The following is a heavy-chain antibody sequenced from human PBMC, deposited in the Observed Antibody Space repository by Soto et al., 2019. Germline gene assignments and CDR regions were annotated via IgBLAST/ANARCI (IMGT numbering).Heavy chain of an antibody. Sequence: GASVKVSCKASGYTFTSYDINWVRQATGQGLEWMGWMNPNSGNTGYAQKFQGRVTMTRNTSISTAYMELSSLRSEDTAVYYCARGLYSSGWTTYYYYYGMDVWGQGTTVTVSS. V-gene: IGHV1-8*01. CDR3: ARGLYSSGWTTYYYYYGMDV. J-gene: IGHJ6*02. D-gene: IGHD6-19*01. CDR2: MNPNSGNT. CDR1: GYTFTSYD.